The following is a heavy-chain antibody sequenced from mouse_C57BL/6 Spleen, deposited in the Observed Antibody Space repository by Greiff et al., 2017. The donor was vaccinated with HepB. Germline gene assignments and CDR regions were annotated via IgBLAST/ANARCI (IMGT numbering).Heavy chain of an antibody. J-gene: IGHJ3*01. CDR1: GYAFSSYW. Sequence: QVQLQQSGAELVKPGASVKISCKASGYAFSSYWMNWVKQRPGKGLEWIGQIYPGDGDTNYNGKFKGKATLTADKSSSTAYMQLSSLTSEDSAVYFCARRDYDYGAWFAYWGQGTLVTVSA. CDR2: IYPGDGDT. CDR3: ARRDYDYGAWFAY. D-gene: IGHD2-4*01. V-gene: IGHV1-80*01.